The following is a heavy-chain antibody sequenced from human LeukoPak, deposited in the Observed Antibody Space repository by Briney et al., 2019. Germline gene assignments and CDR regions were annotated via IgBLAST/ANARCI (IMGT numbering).Heavy chain of an antibody. J-gene: IGHJ6*02. CDR1: DGSINSYY. CDR2: IYYNGNT. D-gene: IGHD1-26*01. CDR3: ARGRSNYYGMDV. Sequence: SETLSLTCSVSDGSINSYYWNWIRRPPGKGLEWTGYIYYNGNTNYSPSLKSRVTMSVDTSKNLFSPKVSSVTAADTAVYYCARGRSNYYGMDVWGQGTTVTVSS. V-gene: IGHV4-59*01.